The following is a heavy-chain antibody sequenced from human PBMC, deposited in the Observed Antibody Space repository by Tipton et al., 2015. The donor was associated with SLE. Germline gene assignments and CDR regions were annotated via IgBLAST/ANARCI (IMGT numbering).Heavy chain of an antibody. V-gene: IGHV5-51*03. CDR1: GYSFTSYW. CDR3: VRKVNSIAGFDY. D-gene: IGHD2-15*01. CDR2: IYPGDSDT. Sequence: QLVQSGAEAKKPGESLKISCKGSGYSFTSYWIGWVRQMPGNGLEWMGIIYPGDSDTRYSPSFQGEVTISADKSISPAYLQWSSLKASETALYYCVRKVNSIAGFDYWGPGTLVTVSS. J-gene: IGHJ4*02.